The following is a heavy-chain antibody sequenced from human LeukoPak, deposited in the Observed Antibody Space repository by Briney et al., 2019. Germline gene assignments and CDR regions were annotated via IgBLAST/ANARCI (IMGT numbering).Heavy chain of an antibody. CDR2: IYSGGST. Sequence: PGGSLRLSCAAPGFTVFSNYMSWVRQAPGKGLEWVSVIYSGGSTYYADSVKGRFTISRDNSKNTVYLQMKSLGAEDTAVYYCARDTGWETYYFDYWGQGTLVTVSS. D-gene: IGHD1-26*01. V-gene: IGHV3-66*01. CDR3: ARDTGWETYYFDY. J-gene: IGHJ4*02. CDR1: GFTVFSNY.